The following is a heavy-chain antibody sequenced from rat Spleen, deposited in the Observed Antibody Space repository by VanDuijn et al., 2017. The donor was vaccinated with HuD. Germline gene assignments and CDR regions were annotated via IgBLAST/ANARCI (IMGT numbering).Heavy chain of an antibody. J-gene: IGHJ2*01. CDR3: TRDGLRYFDY. D-gene: IGHD1-11*01. V-gene: IGHV5-31*01. CDR2: IINSGGSI. Sequence: EVQLVESGGGLVQPGRSLKLSCVASGFPFNNYWMTWIRQAPGKGLGWVASIINSGGSIYYPDSVKGRFTISRDNAKRKLYLQMNSLRSEDTATYYCTRDGLRYFDYWGQGVMVTVSS. CDR1: GFPFNNYW.